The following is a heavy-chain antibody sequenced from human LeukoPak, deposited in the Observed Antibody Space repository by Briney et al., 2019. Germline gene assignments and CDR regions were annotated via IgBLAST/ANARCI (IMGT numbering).Heavy chain of an antibody. V-gene: IGHV3-7*01. J-gene: IGHJ3*02. CDR3: ARGFPAFDI. CDR1: GFTFSRDW. CDR2: IKQDGSEK. Sequence: GGSLRLSCGASGFTFSRDWMSWVRQAPGKGLEWVANIKQDGSEKNYVDSVKGRFTISRDNAKNSLYLQMNSLRAEDTAVYYCARGFPAFDIWGQGTMVTVSS.